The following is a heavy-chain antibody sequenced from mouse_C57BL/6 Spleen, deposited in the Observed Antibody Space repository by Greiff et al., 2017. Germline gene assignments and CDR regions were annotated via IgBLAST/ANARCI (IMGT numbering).Heavy chain of an antibody. Sequence: EVQLQQSGPGLVKPSQSLSLTCSVTGYSITSGYYWNWIRQFPGNKLEWMGYISYDGSNNYNPSLKNRISITRDTSKNQFFLKLNSVTTEDTATYYCARKYYGSSLHFDYWGQGTTLTVSS. D-gene: IGHD1-1*01. CDR3: ARKYYGSSLHFDY. CDR2: ISYDGSN. CDR1: GYSITSGYY. J-gene: IGHJ2*01. V-gene: IGHV3-6*01.